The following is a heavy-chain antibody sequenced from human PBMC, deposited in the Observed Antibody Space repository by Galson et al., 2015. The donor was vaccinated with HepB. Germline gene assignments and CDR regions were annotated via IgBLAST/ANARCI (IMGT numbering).Heavy chain of an antibody. D-gene: IGHD2-2*02. Sequence: SVKVSCKASGYTFTSYGISWVRQAPGQGLEWMGWISAYNGNTNYAQKLQGRVTMTTDTSTSTAYMELRSLRSDDTAVYYCARDRYCSSTSCYIWFGAKYYYYGMDVWGQGTTVTVSS. J-gene: IGHJ6*02. CDR2: ISAYNGNT. CDR1: GYTFTSYG. CDR3: ARDRYCSSTSCYIWFGAKYYYYGMDV. V-gene: IGHV1-18*04.